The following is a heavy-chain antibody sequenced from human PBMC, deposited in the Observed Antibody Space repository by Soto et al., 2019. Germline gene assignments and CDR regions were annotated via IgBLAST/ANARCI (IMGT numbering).Heavy chain of an antibody. Sequence: SLKVSCAASGFTFSTYGMHWVRQAPGKGLEWVAAMSYDGTKQYYVDSVKGRFTISRDNSRNTLFLQLNSLREEDTAVYYCAQEDGSTWSDHWGQGT. D-gene: IGHD6-13*01. J-gene: IGHJ4*02. CDR3: AQEDGSTWSDH. V-gene: IGHV3-30*18. CDR2: MSYDGTKQ. CDR1: GFTFSTYG.